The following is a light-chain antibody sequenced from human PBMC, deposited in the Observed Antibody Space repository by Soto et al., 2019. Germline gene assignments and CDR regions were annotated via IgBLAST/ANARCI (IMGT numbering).Light chain of an antibody. CDR1: SSDIGGSKY. Sequence: QSVLTQPASVSGSPGQSISISCTGTSSDIGGSKYVSWYQQHPGKAPTLLIYEVTYRPSGVSDRFSGSKSGNTASLTVSGLQTEDEGDYYCTSYTSSGTVYVFGTGTKVTVL. V-gene: IGLV2-14*01. CDR2: EVT. J-gene: IGLJ1*01. CDR3: TSYTSSGTVYV.